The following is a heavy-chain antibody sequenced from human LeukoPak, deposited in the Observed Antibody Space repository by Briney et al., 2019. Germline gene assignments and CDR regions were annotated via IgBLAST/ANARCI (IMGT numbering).Heavy chain of an antibody. Sequence: QAGGSLRLSCAASGFTFDDYAMHWVRQAPGKGLEWVSGISWNSGSIGYADSVKGRFTISRDNAKNSLYLQMNSLRAEDTALYYCARTFEGGNYYDGSGFSPLGYWGQGTLVTVSS. CDR1: GFTFDDYA. V-gene: IGHV3-9*01. J-gene: IGHJ4*02. CDR3: ARTFEGGNYYDGSGFSPLGY. CDR2: ISWNSGSI. D-gene: IGHD3-22*01.